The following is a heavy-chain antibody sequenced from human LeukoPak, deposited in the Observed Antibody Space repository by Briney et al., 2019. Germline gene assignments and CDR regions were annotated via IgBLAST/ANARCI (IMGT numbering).Heavy chain of an antibody. CDR3: ARGDRSIGWAYYFDY. CDR1: GGSISSFY. D-gene: IGHD6-19*01. J-gene: IGHJ4*02. CDR2: IYSSGST. Sequence: SETLSLTCTVSGGSISSFYWSWIRQTPGKGPEWIGYIYSSGSTNYNPSLKSRVTISVDTSKNQFSLKLISVTAADTAVYYCARGDRSIGWAYYFDYWGQGTLVTVSS. V-gene: IGHV4-59*01.